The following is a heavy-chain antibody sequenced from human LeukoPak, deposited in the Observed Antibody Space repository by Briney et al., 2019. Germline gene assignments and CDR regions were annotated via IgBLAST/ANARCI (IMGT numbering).Heavy chain of an antibody. CDR3: AKMFIVSGSYYESRGWDY. D-gene: IGHD3-10*01. V-gene: IGHV3-23*01. CDR2: ISGSGGST. CDR1: GFTFSSYA. J-gene: IGHJ4*02. Sequence: GGSLRLSCAASGFTFSSYAMSWVRQAPGKGLEWVSAISGSGGSTYYADSVKGRFTISRDNSKNTRYLQMNSLRAEDTAVYYCAKMFIVSGSYYESRGWDYWGQGTLVTVSS.